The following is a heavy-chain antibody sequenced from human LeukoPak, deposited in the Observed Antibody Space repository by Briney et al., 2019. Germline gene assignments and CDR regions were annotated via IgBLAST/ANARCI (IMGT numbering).Heavy chain of an antibody. CDR3: ASSIAARPALFDP. J-gene: IGHJ5*02. Sequence: SHTLSLTCTISGGSISSVDYYWSWIRQPPGKGLEWIGYIYYSGSTYYNPSLKSRVTISVDTSKNQFSLKLSSVTAADTAVYYCASSIAARPALFDPWGQGTLVTVSS. CDR1: GGSISSVDYY. V-gene: IGHV4-30-4*01. CDR2: IYYSGST. D-gene: IGHD6-6*01.